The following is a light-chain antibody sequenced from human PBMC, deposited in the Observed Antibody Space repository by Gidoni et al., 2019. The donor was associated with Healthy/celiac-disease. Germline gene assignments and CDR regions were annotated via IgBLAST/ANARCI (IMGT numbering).Light chain of an antibody. CDR3: NSRDSSGNHVV. J-gene: IGLJ2*01. CDR1: SLRSYY. V-gene: IGLV3-19*01. CDR2: GKN. Sequence: SSELTQDPAVSVALGQTVRITCQGYSLRSYYASWYQQKPGQAPVLVIYGKNNRPSGIPDRCSGSSSGNTASLTITGAQAEDEADYYCNSRDSSGNHVVFGGGTKLTVL.